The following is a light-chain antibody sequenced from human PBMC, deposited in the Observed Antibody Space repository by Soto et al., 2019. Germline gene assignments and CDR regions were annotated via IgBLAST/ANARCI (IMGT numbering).Light chain of an antibody. CDR3: QQRSNWPPT. J-gene: IGKJ1*01. Sequence: IVMTQSPSTLSVSTGERATLSWRASQGIGSTLAWYQQKPGQTPRLLIYDASTRATGIPARFSGSGYGTDFNLTITSLETEDFAVYYCQQRSNWPPTFGQGTKVDIK. V-gene: IGKV3D-15*01. CDR2: DAS. CDR1: QGIGST.